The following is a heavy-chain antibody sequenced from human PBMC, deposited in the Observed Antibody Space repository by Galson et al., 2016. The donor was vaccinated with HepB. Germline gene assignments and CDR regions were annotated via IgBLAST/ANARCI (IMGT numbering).Heavy chain of an antibody. J-gene: IGHJ4*02. Sequence: QSGAEVTKSGESLKISCKGSGYSFTNYWIGWVRQMPGKGLEWMGIIDPSDSNTKYSPPFQGQVTISADRYINTAYLQWSSLEALDTAMYYCARTPSYYDFLTGYFFPWGFDHWGLGTLVTVSS. CDR2: IDPSDSNT. D-gene: IGHD3-9*01. V-gene: IGHV5-51*01. CDR1: GYSFTNYW. CDR3: ARTPSYYDFLTGYFFPWGFDH.